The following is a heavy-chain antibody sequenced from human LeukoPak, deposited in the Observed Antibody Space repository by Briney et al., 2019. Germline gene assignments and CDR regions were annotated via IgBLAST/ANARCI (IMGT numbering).Heavy chain of an antibody. Sequence: AGGSLRLSCAASGFTFSSYAMSWVRQAPGKGLEWVSAISGSGGSTYYADSVKGRFTISRDNSKNTLYLQMNSLRAEDTAVYYCAETYYDFWSGLEYFQHWGQGTLVTVSS. CDR1: GFTFSSYA. J-gene: IGHJ1*01. CDR3: AETYYDFWSGLEYFQH. CDR2: ISGSGGST. D-gene: IGHD3-3*01. V-gene: IGHV3-23*01.